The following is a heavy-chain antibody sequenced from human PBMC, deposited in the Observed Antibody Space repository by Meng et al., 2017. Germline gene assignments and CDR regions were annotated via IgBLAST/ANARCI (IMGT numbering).Heavy chain of an antibody. CDR1: GFTFSSYS. J-gene: IGHJ4*02. V-gene: IGHV3-21*01. CDR2: ISSSSSYI. D-gene: IGHD3-22*01. Sequence: GESLKISCAASGFTFSSYSMNWVRQAPGKGLEWVSSISSSSSYIYYADSVKGRFTISRDNAKNSLYLQMNSLRAEDTAVYYCARGGRVGYYDSRGYYAVDYWGQGTLVTVSS. CDR3: ARGGRVGYYDSRGYYAVDY.